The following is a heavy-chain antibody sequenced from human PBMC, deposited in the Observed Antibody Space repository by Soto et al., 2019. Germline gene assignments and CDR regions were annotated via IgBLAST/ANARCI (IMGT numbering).Heavy chain of an antibody. Sequence: SVKVSCKASGGTFSSYAISWVRQAPGQGLEWMGGIIPIFGTANYAQKFQGRVTITADKSTSTAYMELSSLRSEDTDVYYCARDPEGGVWSGYYYGMDVLGQGTTVTVS. V-gene: IGHV1-69*06. CDR2: IIPIFGTA. CDR3: ARDPEGGVWSGYYYGMDV. CDR1: GGTFSSYA. D-gene: IGHD3-3*01. J-gene: IGHJ6*02.